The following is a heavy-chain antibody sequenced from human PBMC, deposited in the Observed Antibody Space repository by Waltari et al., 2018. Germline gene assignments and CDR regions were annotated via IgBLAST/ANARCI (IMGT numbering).Heavy chain of an antibody. V-gene: IGHV4-34*01. J-gene: IGHJ5*02. Sequence: QVQLQQWGAGLLKPSETLSLTCAVYGGSFSGYSWSWIRHTPGKGLEWIGEINHSGSTNYNPSLKSRVTISVDTSKNQFSLKLSSVTAADTAVYYCARGPGYCSSTSCYEYWFDPWGQGTLVTVSS. CDR2: INHSGST. D-gene: IGHD2-2*01. CDR1: GGSFSGYS. CDR3: ARGPGYCSSTSCYEYWFDP.